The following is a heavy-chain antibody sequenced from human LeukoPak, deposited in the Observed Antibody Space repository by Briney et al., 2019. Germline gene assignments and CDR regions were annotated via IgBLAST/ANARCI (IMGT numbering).Heavy chain of an antibody. CDR1: GDSVSSNSAA. D-gene: IGHD4-17*01. CDR3: ARDVNGDLYYDY. J-gene: IGHJ4*02. V-gene: IGHV6-1*01. CDR2: TYYKSKWYN. Sequence: SQTLSLTCAISGDSVSSNSAAWTWIRQSPSRGLEWLGWTYYKSKWYNDYAISVKSRITINPDTSNNQYSLQLNSVTPEATAVYYCARDVNGDLYYDYWGQGTLVTVSS.